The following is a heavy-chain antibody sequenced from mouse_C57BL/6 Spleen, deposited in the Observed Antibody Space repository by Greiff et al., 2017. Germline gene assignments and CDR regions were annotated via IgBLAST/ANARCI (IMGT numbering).Heavy chain of an antibody. D-gene: IGHD1-1*01. CDR1: GYTFTDYY. J-gene: IGHJ2*01. CDR2: INPNNGGT. CDR3: ARYYWY. Sequence: EVQLQQSGPELVKPGASVKISCKASGYTFTDYYMNWVKQSHGKSLEWIGDINPNNGGTSYNQKFKGKATLTVDKPSSTAYMELRSLTSEDSAVYYCARYYWYWGQGTTLTVSS. V-gene: IGHV1-26*01.